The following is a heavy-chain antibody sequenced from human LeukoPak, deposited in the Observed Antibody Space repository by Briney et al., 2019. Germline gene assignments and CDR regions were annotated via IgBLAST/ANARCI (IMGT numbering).Heavy chain of an antibody. V-gene: IGHV3-30*17. CDR3: AREYSGNYSDFDY. CDR1: GFPFVTCD. J-gene: IGHJ4*02. D-gene: IGHD1-26*01. CDR2: ISCDGNNK. Sequence: AGGSLRLSCAASGFPFVTCDIHWVRQAPGKGLEWVSSISCDGNNKFYADSVKGRFTISRDTSENTLYLQMNSLRAEDTAVYYCAREYSGNYSDFDYWGQGTLVTVSS.